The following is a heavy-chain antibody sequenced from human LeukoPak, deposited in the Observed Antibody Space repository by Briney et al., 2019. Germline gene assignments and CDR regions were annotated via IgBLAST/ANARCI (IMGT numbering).Heavy chain of an antibody. V-gene: IGHV4-34*01. CDR2: INHSGST. Sequence: PSETLSLTCAVYGGSFSNFYWSWIRQPSGKGLEWIGEINHSGSTNYNPSLKSRVTISVDTSKNQFSLKLNSMTAADTAVYYCARGEGARDGYNYEGPFYFDYWGQGTLVTVSS. D-gene: IGHD5-24*01. J-gene: IGHJ4*02. CDR1: GGSFSNFY. CDR3: ARGEGARDGYNYEGPFYFDY.